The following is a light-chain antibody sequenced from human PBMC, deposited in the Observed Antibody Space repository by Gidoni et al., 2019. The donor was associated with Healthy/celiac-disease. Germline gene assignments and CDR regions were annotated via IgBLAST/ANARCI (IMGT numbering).Light chain of an antibody. CDR1: QSVLYSSNNKNY. V-gene: IGKV4-1*01. J-gene: IGKJ5*01. CDR3: QQYYSTPQIT. CDR2: WAS. Sequence: DIVMTQSPDSLAVSLGERATINCKSSQSVLYSSNNKNYLAWYQQKPGQPPKLLIYWASNRESGVPDRFSGSGSGTDFTLTISSLQAEDVAVYYCQQYYSTPQITFXXXTRLEIK.